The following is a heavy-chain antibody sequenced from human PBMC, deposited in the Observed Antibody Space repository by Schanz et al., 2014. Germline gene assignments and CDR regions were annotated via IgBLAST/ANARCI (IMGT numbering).Heavy chain of an antibody. CDR3: STDLTAVDYDAIGL. J-gene: IGHJ3*01. V-gene: IGHV3-15*01. CDR1: GITLSGYG. Sequence: EGQLVESGGGLVQPGGSLRLSCAASGITLSGYGLHWVRQAPGKGLEWVGRIKSKVDGGTTDNAAPVQGRFTISRDDSKNTLHLQMNSLKTEDTAVYYCSTDLTAVDYDAIGLWGQGTMVTVSS. D-gene: IGHD4-17*01. CDR2: IKSKVDGGTT.